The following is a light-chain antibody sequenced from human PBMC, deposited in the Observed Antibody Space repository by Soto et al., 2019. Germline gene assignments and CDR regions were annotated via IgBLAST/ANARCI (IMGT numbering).Light chain of an antibody. CDR2: AAS. CDR1: QSISSY. CDR3: QQLLSYPIT. J-gene: IGKJ5*01. Sequence: IQMTQSPSSLSASVGDRVTITCRASQSISSYLNWYQQKPGKAPKLLIYAASTLQSGVPLRFSGSGSGTSFTLTISSLQPEDFATYYCQQLLSYPITFGQGTRLENK. V-gene: IGKV1-9*01.